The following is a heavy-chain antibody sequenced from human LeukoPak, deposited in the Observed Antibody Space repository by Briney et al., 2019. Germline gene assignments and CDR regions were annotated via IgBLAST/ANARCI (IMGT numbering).Heavy chain of an antibody. V-gene: IGHV1-69*13. J-gene: IGHJ2*01. CDR2: IIPIFGTA. CDR3: ARRLAYYYDSSGYQTNDWYFDL. Sequence: SVKVSCKASGGTFSSYAISWVRQAPGQGLEWMGGIIPIFGTANYAQKFQGRVAITADESTSTAYMELSSLRSEDTAVYYCARRLAYYYDSSGYQTNDWYFDLWGRGTLVTVSS. CDR1: GGTFSSYA. D-gene: IGHD3-22*01.